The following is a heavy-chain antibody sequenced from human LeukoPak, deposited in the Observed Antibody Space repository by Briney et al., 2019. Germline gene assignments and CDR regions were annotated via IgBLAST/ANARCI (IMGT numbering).Heavy chain of an antibody. Sequence: PGGSLRLSCAASGFTFSSYWMSWVRQAPGKGLEWVGRIKSKTDGATTDYAAPVKGRFTISRDDSKNTLYLQMNSLKTEDTAVYYCTTDPYGQQPHWGQGTLVTVSP. CDR2: IKSKTDGATT. J-gene: IGHJ4*02. CDR3: TTDPYGQQPH. CDR1: GFTFSSYW. D-gene: IGHD6-13*01. V-gene: IGHV3-15*01.